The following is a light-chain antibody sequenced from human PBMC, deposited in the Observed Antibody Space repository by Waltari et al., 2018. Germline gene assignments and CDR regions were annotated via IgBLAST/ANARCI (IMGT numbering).Light chain of an antibody. Sequence: EIVLTQSPGTLSLSPGERATISCRASQSISRTLAWYQQKPGQAPRLLSYGASTRPTGIPDRFSGSGSGTDFSLTISRLEPEDFAVYYCQHYVRLPVTFGQGTKVEIK. CDR1: QSISRT. CDR2: GAS. V-gene: IGKV3-20*01. J-gene: IGKJ1*01. CDR3: QHYVRLPVT.